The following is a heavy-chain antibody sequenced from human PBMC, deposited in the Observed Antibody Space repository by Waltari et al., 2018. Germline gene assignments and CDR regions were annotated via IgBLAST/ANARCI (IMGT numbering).Heavy chain of an antibody. V-gene: IGHV1-69*15. CDR3: ARAPMATINAFDI. CDR1: GGTFSRYD. CDR2: IIPIFGTA. Sequence: QLQLVQSGAEVKKPGPSVKVSCKASGGTFSRYDLSWVGQAPGQGLEWMGRIIPIFGTANYAQKFQGRVTITADESTSTAYMELSSLRSEDTAVYYCARAPMATINAFDIWGQGTMVTVSS. J-gene: IGHJ3*02. D-gene: IGHD5-12*01.